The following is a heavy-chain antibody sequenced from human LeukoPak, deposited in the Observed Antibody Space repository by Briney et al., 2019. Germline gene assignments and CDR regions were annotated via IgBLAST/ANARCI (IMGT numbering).Heavy chain of an antibody. D-gene: IGHD5-18*01. J-gene: IGHJ4*02. V-gene: IGHV4-59*11. CDR3: TTIKRGNIFGYFDF. CDR2: VFDSGRT. CDR1: GGSMTTHH. Sequence: SETLSLTCTVSGGSMTTHHWNWIRQTPGKGLEWIGYVFDSGRTKENPSLKSRVTLSADTSKNQLSLRLSSVTAADTAVYYCTTIKRGNIFGYFDFGGQGILVTVSS.